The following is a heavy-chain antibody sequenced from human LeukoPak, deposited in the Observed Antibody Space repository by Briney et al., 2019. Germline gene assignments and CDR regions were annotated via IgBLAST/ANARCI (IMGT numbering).Heavy chain of an antibody. Sequence: GSVKVSCKASGYTFNNYQIHWVRQAPGQGLEWMGLINPTGGSTIFAQKLQGRLTVTSDTSTTTVYMDLSSLTPDDTAVYYCARDFGSGGYYYLDYWGQGTLVTVSS. J-gene: IGHJ4*02. CDR3: ARDFGSGGYYYLDY. V-gene: IGHV1-46*02. CDR2: INPTGGST. CDR1: GYTFNNYQ. D-gene: IGHD3-22*01.